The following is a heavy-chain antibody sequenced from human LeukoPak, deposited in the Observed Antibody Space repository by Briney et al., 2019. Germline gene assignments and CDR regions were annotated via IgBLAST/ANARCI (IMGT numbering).Heavy chain of an antibody. D-gene: IGHD6-19*01. V-gene: IGHV3-33*01. CDR3: ARDYSSVPEY. CDR1: GFTFSSYG. CDR2: IWYDGSNK. J-gene: IGHJ4*02. Sequence: GRSLRLSCAASGFTFSSYGMHWVRQAPGKGLEWVAVIWYDGSNKYYADSVKGRFTTSRDNAKNTLYLQLSSLRAEDTAVYYCARDYSSVPEYWGQGTLVTVSS.